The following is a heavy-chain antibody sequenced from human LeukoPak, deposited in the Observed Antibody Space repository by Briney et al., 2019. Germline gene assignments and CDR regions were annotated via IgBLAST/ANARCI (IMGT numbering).Heavy chain of an antibody. J-gene: IGHJ4*02. CDR1: GGSISSYY. Sequence: PSETLSLTCTVSGGSISSYYWSWIRQPAGKGLEWIGRIYTSGSTNYNPSLKSRVTMSVDTSKNQFSLKLSSVTAADTAVYYCARSRMITFGGVIVPEYYFDYWSQGTLVTVSS. CDR3: ARSRMITFGGVIVPEYYFDY. D-gene: IGHD3-16*02. V-gene: IGHV4-4*07. CDR2: IYTSGST.